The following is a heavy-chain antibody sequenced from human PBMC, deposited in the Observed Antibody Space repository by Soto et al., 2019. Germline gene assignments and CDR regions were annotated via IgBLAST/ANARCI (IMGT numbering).Heavy chain of an antibody. D-gene: IGHD4-17*01. CDR1: GITFSTYA. CDR2: IGSNGADK. CDR3: AADYLRHYSLIGYYYFYGMDV. V-gene: IGHV3-23*01. J-gene: IGHJ6*01. Sequence: VQLLESGGGFVQPGGSLRLSCAASGITFSTYAMSWGRRAPGKGLEWVSTIGSNGADKQYADFVKGRFTVSRDSSKSTLSLQMNSLRAEDTAVYYCAADYLRHYSLIGYYYFYGMDVWGQGTTVIVSS.